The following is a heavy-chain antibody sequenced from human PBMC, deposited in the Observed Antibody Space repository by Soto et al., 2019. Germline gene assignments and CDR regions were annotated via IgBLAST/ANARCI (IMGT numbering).Heavy chain of an antibody. Sequence: EVQLLESGGGLVQPGGSLRLSCAASGFTFTSYAMSWVRQAPGKGLEWVSAISGSGGSTYYADSVKGRFTISRDNSKNTLYLQMNGLRAEDTAVYYCAKKRGGSSSWEGWCDPWGQGTLVTVSS. J-gene: IGHJ5*02. D-gene: IGHD6-13*01. CDR1: GFTFTSYA. CDR3: AKKRGGSSSWEGWCDP. CDR2: ISGSGGST. V-gene: IGHV3-23*01.